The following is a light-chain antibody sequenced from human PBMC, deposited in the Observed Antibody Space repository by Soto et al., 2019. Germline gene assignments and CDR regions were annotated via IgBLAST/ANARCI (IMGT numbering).Light chain of an antibody. CDR3: QQTQTFPLT. CDR2: SAS. CDR1: QGISSY. Sequence: DIQMTQSPSSVSASVGDSVTITCRASQGISSYLAWYQQKPGKAPKLLIYSASSLLRGVPSRFSGSGSGTDFTLTISSLQPEDFATYYCQQTQTFPLTFGGGNKVEV. V-gene: IGKV1-12*01. J-gene: IGKJ4*01.